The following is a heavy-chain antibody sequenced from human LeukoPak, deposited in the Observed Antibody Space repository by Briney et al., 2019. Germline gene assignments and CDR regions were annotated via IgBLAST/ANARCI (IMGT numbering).Heavy chain of an antibody. CDR3: ARPGCYYDSSGYCL. Sequence: ASVKVSCKASGYTFTSYGISWVRQAPGQGLEWMGGIIPIFGTANYAQKFQGRVTITADESTSTAYMELSSLRSEDTAVYYCARPGCYYDSSGYCLWGQGTLVTVSS. CDR1: GYTFTSYG. V-gene: IGHV1-69*13. J-gene: IGHJ4*02. CDR2: IIPIFGTA. D-gene: IGHD3-22*01.